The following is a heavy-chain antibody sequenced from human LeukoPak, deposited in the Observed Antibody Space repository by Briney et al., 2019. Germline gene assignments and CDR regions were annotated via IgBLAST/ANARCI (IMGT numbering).Heavy chain of an antibody. CDR1: GYTFASHG. V-gene: IGHV1-18*01. CDR2: ISPYSGNT. CDR3: ARDLGYGLDS. Sequence: ASVKVSCKASGYTFASHGISWVRQAPGQGLEWMAWISPYSGNTIYAQKFQDRVTMSTDTSTSTAYMELRSLRSDDTAVYYCARDLGYGLDSWGQGTVVTVSS. J-gene: IGHJ5*01. D-gene: IGHD5-18*01.